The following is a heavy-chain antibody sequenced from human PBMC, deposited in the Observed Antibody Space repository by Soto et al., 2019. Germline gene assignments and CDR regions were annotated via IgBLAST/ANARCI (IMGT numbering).Heavy chain of an antibody. CDR2: ISGSGGST. CDR3: AKGLYYYDSSGYYYGAADY. J-gene: IGHJ4*02. CDR1: GFTFSSYA. D-gene: IGHD3-22*01. V-gene: IGHV3-23*01. Sequence: GGSLRLSCAASGFTFSSYAMSWVRQAPGKGLEWVSAISGSGGSTYYADSVKGRFTISRDNSKNTLYLQMNSLRAEDTAVYYCAKGLYYYDSSGYYYGAADYWGQGTLVTAPQ.